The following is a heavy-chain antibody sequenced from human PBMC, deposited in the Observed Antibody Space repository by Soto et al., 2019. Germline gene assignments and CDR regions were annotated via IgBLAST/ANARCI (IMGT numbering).Heavy chain of an antibody. D-gene: IGHD3-22*01. V-gene: IGHV1-69*08. CDR2: IIPILGTT. CDR3: ARGDYESSGDQLDY. Sequence: QVQLVQSGAEVKKPGSSVKVSCKASGGTFSSHTISWVRQAPGQGLEWMGRIIPILGTTNYAQKFQDRVTITSDKSTSTAYMELSSLRSEDTAVYYCARGDYESSGDQLDYWGQGTLVTVSS. J-gene: IGHJ4*02. CDR1: GGTFSSHT.